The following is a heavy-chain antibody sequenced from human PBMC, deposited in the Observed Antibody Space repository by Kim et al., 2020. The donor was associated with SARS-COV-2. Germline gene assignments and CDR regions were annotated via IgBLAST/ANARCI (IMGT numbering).Heavy chain of an antibody. V-gene: IGHV1-18*01. J-gene: IGHJ6*03. D-gene: IGHD3-3*01. CDR3: AREGGITIFGVALKYDYYMDV. Sequence: ASVKVSCKASGYTFTSYGISWVRQAPGQGLEWMGWISAYNGNTNYAQKLQGRVTMTTDTSTSTAYMELRSLRSDDTAVYYCAREGGITIFGVALKYDYYMDVWGKGTTVTVSS. CDR1: GYTFTSYG. CDR2: ISAYNGNT.